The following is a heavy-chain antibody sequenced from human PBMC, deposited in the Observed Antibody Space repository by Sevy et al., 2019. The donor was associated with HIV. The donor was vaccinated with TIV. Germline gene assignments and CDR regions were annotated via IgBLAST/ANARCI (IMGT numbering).Heavy chain of an antibody. V-gene: IGHV3-48*02. CDR3: ARDQVAAAGTSYYYYGMDV. Sequence: GGSLTLSCAASGFTFSSYSMNWVRQAPGKGLEWVSYISSSSSTIYYADSVKGRFTISRDNAKNSLYLQMNSLRDEDTAVYYCARDQVAAAGTSYYYYGMDVWGQGTTVTVSS. CDR1: GFTFSSYS. CDR2: ISSSSSTI. J-gene: IGHJ6*02. D-gene: IGHD6-13*01.